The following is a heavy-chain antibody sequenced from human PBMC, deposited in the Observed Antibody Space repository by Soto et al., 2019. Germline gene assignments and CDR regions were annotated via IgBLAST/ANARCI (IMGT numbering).Heavy chain of an antibody. CDR3: ARGSLVIPAPPDY. D-gene: IGHD6-13*01. CDR2: ISAYNGNT. Sequence: QVQVVQSGAEVKKPGASVKVSCNVSGYTFTSYGINWVRQAPGQGLEWMGWISAYNGNTIYAENLQGRVTMTTDTSTSTAYMELRGLTSDDTALYYCARGSLVIPAPPDYWGQGTLVTVSS. CDR1: GYTFTSYG. V-gene: IGHV1-18*04. J-gene: IGHJ4*02.